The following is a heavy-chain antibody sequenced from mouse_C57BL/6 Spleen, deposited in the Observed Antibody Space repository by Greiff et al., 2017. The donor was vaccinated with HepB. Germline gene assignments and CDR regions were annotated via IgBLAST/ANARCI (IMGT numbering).Heavy chain of an antibody. Sequence: EVQGVESEGGLVQPGSSMKLSCTASGFTFSDYYMAWVRQVPEKGLEWVANINYDGSSTYYLDSLKSRFIISRDNAQNILYLQMSSLKSEDTATYYCAIWPHLLWLRRGYYFDYWGQGTTLTVSS. CDR1: GFTFSDYY. J-gene: IGHJ2*01. D-gene: IGHD2-2*01. CDR2: INYDGSST. V-gene: IGHV5-16*01. CDR3: AIWPHLLWLRRGYYFDY.